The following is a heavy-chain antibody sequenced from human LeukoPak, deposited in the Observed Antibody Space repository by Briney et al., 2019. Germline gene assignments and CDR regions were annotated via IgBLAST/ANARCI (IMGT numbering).Heavy chain of an antibody. J-gene: IGHJ4*02. CDR1: GSTFSNYW. CDR3: ARVRSSSGWYEYFEY. D-gene: IGHD6-19*01. Sequence: PGGSLRLSCAASGSTFSNYWMHWVRQAPGKGLVWVSRINSDGIITNYADSVKGRFTISRDNAKNTLYLQMNSLRAEGTAVYYCARVRSSSGWYEYFEYWGQGTLVTVSS. V-gene: IGHV3-74*01. CDR2: INSDGIIT.